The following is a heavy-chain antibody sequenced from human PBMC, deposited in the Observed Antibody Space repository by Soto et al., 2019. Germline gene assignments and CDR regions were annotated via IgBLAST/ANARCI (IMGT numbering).Heavy chain of an antibody. V-gene: IGHV3-7*01. CDR1: GFTFSSYW. CDR3: ARRRAPTWFDP. CDR2: IKQDGSET. J-gene: IGHJ5*02. Sequence: GGSLRLSCAASGFTFSSYWMTWVRQAPGKGLQWVANIKQDGSETYYVESVKGRFTISRDNAKNSLSLEMNSLRAEDTAVYYCARRRAPTWFDPWGQGTLVTVSS.